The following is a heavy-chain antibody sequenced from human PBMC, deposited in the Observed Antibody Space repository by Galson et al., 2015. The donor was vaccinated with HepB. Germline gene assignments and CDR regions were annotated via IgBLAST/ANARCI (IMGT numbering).Heavy chain of an antibody. Sequence: SVKVSCKASGGTFSSYAISWVRQAPGQGLEWMGWISAYNGNTNYAQKLQGRVTMTTDTSTSTAYMELRSLRSDDTAVYYCARVPERITIFGVGNNWFDPWGQGTLVTVSS. D-gene: IGHD3-3*01. J-gene: IGHJ5*02. CDR3: ARVPERITIFGVGNNWFDP. CDR1: GGTFSSYA. CDR2: ISAYNGNT. V-gene: IGHV1-18*01.